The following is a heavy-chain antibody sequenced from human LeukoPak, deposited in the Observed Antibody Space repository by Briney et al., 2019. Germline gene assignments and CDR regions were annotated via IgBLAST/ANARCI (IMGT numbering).Heavy chain of an antibody. Sequence: GGSLRLSCGASGITFSSYSMNWVRQAPGKGLEWVSYISSSGSTKYYADSVKGRFTISRDNARNSLYLQMSSLRAEDTAVYYCARGGRPDYWGQGTLVTVSS. D-gene: IGHD3-10*01. V-gene: IGHV3-48*01. CDR2: ISSSGSTK. J-gene: IGHJ4*02. CDR1: GITFSSYS. CDR3: ARGGRPDY.